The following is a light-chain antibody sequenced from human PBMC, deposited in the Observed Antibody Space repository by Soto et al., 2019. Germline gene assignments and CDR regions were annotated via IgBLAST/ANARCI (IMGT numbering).Light chain of an antibody. CDR1: SSDVGNYNL. CDR2: EDS. V-gene: IGLV2-23*01. CDR3: CSYAGTSTL. Sequence: QSALTQPASVSGSPGQSITISCTGTSSDVGNYNLVSWYQRHPGKAPKLMIYEDSKRPPGVSNRFSGSKSGNTASLTISGLQAEDEADYYCCSYAGTSTLFGGGTKVTVL. J-gene: IGLJ3*02.